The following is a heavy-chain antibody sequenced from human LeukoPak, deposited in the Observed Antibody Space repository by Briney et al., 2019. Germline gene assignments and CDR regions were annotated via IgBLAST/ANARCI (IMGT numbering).Heavy chain of an antibody. D-gene: IGHD5-18*01. J-gene: IGHJ6*02. CDR2: INHSGST. CDR3: VPGGGYRYYYYGMDV. V-gene: IGHV4-34*01. Sequence: PSETLSLTCAVYGGSFSGYYWSWIRQPPVKGLEWIGEINHSGSTNYNPSLKSRVTISVDTSKNQFSLKLSSVTAADTAVYYCVPGGGYRYYYYGMDVWGQGTTVTVSS. CDR1: GGSFSGYY.